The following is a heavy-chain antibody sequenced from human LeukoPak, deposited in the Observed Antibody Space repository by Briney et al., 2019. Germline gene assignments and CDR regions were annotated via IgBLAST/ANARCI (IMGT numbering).Heavy chain of an antibody. CDR1: GFTVSSNY. Sequence: PGGSLRLSCAASGFTVSSNYMSWVRQAPGKGLEWVSVIYSGGSTYYADSVKGRFTISRDNSKNTLYLQMNSLRAEDTAVYYCARDIYPSYDYVWGSYRDGAFDIWGQGTMVTVSS. CDR3: ARDIYPSYDYVWGSYRDGAFDI. D-gene: IGHD3-16*02. J-gene: IGHJ3*02. CDR2: IYSGGST. V-gene: IGHV3-66*01.